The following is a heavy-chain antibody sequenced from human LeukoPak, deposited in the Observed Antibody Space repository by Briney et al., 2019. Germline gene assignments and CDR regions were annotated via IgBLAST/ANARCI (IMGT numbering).Heavy chain of an antibody. CDR2: IYSGGST. CDR1: GFTFSSYA. J-gene: IGHJ4*02. D-gene: IGHD3-10*01. CDR3: ARVGGH. V-gene: IGHV3-53*01. Sequence: GGSLRLSYAASGFTFSSYAMHWVRQAPGKGLESVSVIYSGGSTYYADSVRARFTISRDNSKNTLYLQMNSLRVEDTAVYYCARVGGHWGQGTLVTVSS.